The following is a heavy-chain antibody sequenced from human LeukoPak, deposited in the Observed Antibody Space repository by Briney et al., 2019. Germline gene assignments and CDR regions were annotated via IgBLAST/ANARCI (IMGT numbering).Heavy chain of an antibody. Sequence: PVASGTVSCQASGYTFTGYYMHWVRQAPGQGLEWVGWMNPNSGITGYAQKFQGRVTITRNTSISTAYMELSSLRSEDTAVYYCARGAAVWGRFGELLYQTSMYNWFDPWGQGTLVTVSS. D-gene: IGHD3-10*01. CDR3: ARGAAVWGRFGELLYQTSMYNWFDP. CDR1: GYTFTGYY. J-gene: IGHJ5*02. V-gene: IGHV1-8*03. CDR2: MNPNSGIT.